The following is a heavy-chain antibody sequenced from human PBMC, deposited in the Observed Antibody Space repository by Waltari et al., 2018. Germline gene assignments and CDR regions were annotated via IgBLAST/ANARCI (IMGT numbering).Heavy chain of an antibody. D-gene: IGHD3-22*01. CDR3: ARDQWFAFDI. CDR2: RKKDGIEE. Sequence: EVQLVESGGGLVQPGGSLRLSCAASGFTLSSYWMSWVRQAPGKGLEWVANRKKDGIEEYYVDSVRGRFTISRDNAKNSLYLQMNSLRPEDTAVYYCARDQWFAFDIWGQGTMVTVSS. V-gene: IGHV3-7*01. J-gene: IGHJ3*02. CDR1: GFTLSSYW.